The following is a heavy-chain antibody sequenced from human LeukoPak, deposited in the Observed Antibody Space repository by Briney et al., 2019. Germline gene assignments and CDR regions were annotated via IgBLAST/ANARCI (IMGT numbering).Heavy chain of an antibody. CDR2: INHSGST. Sequence: KPSETLSLTCAVYGGSFSGYYWSWIRQPPGKGLEWIGEINHSGSTNYNPSLKSRVTISVDTSKNQFSLKLSSVTAADTAVYYCARARFLEWFHYYYGMDVWGQGTTVTVSS. V-gene: IGHV4-34*01. J-gene: IGHJ6*02. CDR3: ARARFLEWFHYYYGMDV. D-gene: IGHD3-3*01. CDR1: GGSFSGYY.